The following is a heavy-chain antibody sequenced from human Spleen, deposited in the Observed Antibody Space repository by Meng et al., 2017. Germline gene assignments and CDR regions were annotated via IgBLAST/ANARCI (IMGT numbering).Heavy chain of an antibody. CDR1: CGCCSDYH. J-gene: IGHJ4*02. Sequence: VPQGGSVLLHPPDALSRACFVACGCCSDYHWSGNRQAPGEGLEWIGGINHSGSTNYNPSLESRATISVVTSQNNLSLKLSSVTAADSAVYYCASGPTTMAHDFDYWGQGTLVTVSS. D-gene: IGHD4-11*01. CDR2: INHSGST. V-gene: IGHV4-34*02. CDR3: ASGPTTMAHDFDY.